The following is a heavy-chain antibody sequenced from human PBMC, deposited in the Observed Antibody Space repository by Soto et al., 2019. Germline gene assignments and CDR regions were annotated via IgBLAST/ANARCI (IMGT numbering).Heavy chain of an antibody. D-gene: IGHD3-3*01. CDR2: IYYGGST. CDR1: GGSISSYY. Sequence: PSETLSLTCTVSGGSISSYYWSWIRQPPGKGLEWIGYIYYGGSTNYNPSLKSRVTISVDTSKNQFSLKLSSVTAADTAVYYCARADNYDFWSGYSEVYFDYWGQGTLVTVSS. J-gene: IGHJ4*02. CDR3: ARADNYDFWSGYSEVYFDY. V-gene: IGHV4-59*01.